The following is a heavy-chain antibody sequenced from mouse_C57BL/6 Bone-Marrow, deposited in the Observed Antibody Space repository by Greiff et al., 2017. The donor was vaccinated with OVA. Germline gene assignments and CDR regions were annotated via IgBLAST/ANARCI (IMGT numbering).Heavy chain of an antibody. CDR3: ARHDDYWYFDV. D-gene: IGHD2-3*01. V-gene: IGHV5-6*01. CDR1: GFTFSREG. CDR2: ISSGGSYT. Sequence: EVQGVESGGDLVKPGGSLKLSCAASGFTFSREGISFVRHTPDKRLHRVATISSGGSYTYYPDSVKGRFTISRDNAKNTLYLQMSSLKSEDTAMYYCARHDDYWYFDVWGTGTTVTVSS. J-gene: IGHJ1*03.